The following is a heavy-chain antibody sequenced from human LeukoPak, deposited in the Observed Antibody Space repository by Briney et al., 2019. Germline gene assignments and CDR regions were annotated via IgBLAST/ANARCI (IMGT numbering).Heavy chain of an antibody. CDR1: GFTFSGYA. D-gene: IGHD2-8*02. Sequence: GGSLRLSCAASGFTFSGYAMHWVRQAPGKGLEWLAVISYDGSNKFYVDSVRGRFTISRDNSKNTLYLQLNSLRAEDTAVYFCARDYTGCPDYWGQGTLVTVSS. CDR2: ISYDGSNK. V-gene: IGHV3-30*04. CDR3: ARDYTGCPDY. J-gene: IGHJ4*02.